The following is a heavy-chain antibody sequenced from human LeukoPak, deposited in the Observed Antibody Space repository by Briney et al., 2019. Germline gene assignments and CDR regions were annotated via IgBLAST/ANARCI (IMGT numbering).Heavy chain of an antibody. J-gene: IGHJ6*03. CDR3: ASVAATPYYYYYYMDV. CDR1: GGTFSSYA. CDR2: IIPIFGTA. V-gene: IGHV1-69*05. Sequence: ASVKVSCKASGGTFSSYAISWVRQAPGQGLEWMGRIIPIFGTANYAQKFQGRVTITTDESTSTAYMELSSLRSEDTAVYYCASVAATPYYYYYYMDVWAKGPRSPSP. D-gene: IGHD2-15*01.